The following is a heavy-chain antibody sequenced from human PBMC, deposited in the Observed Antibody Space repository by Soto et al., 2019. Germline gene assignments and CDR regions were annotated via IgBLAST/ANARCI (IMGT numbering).Heavy chain of an antibody. V-gene: IGHV3-53*01. D-gene: IGHD6-19*01. CDR1: GFTVSSNY. CDR3: ARLESEQWLVPAYYYGMDV. J-gene: IGHJ6*02. Sequence: GGSLRLSCAASGFTVSSNYMSWVRQAPGKGLEWVSVIYSGGSTYYADSVKGRFTISRDNSKNTLYLQMNSLRAEDTAVYYCARLESEQWLVPAYYYGMDVWGQGTTVTVSS. CDR2: IYSGGST.